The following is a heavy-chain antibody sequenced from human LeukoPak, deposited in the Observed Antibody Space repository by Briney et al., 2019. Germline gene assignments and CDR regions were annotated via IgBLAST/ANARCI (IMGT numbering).Heavy chain of an antibody. CDR3: AKDRLSNIDFDY. CDR1: GFTFSSYA. J-gene: IGHJ4*02. V-gene: IGHV3-23*01. D-gene: IGHD4-4*01. Sequence: PGGSLRLSCASSGFTFSSYAMSWVRQAPGKGLEWVSAISGSGGSTYYADSVKGRFTISRDNSKNTLYLQMNSLRAEDTAVYYCAKDRLSNIDFDYWGQGTLVTVSS. CDR2: ISGSGGST.